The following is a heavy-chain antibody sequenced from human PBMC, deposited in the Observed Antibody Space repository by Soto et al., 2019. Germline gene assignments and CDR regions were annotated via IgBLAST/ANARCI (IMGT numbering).Heavy chain of an antibody. CDR3: ARSGLALPYSASHWADT. CDR1: VFTFSTYG. Sequence: GGSLRLSCAASVFTFSTYGMNFVRQAPGKGLEWLSSISDSGHYIYYADSVKGRFTISRYNAKNSLFLQMNSPRGEDTAVYYCARSGLALPYSASHWADTWGDGTLVTVSS. D-gene: IGHD3-22*01. V-gene: IGHV3-21*01. J-gene: IGHJ5*01. CDR2: ISDSGHYI.